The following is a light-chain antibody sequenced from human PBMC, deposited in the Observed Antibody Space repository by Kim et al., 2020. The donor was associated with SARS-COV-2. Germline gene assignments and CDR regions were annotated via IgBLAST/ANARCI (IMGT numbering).Light chain of an antibody. CDR1: QGMSSW. CDR2: ATS. Sequence: SASCGDRVTITCRASQGMSSWLAWYQQEPGKAPKLLIYATSSLQSGVPSRFSGSGSGTEFTLTISSLQPEDSATYYCQQSNTFLYTFGQGTKLEI. CDR3: QQSNTFLYT. J-gene: IGKJ2*01. V-gene: IGKV1-12*01.